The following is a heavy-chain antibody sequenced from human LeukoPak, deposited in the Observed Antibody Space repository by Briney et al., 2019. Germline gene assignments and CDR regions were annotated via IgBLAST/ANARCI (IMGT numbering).Heavy chain of an antibody. J-gene: IGHJ4*02. D-gene: IGHD3-10*01. Sequence: GGSLRLSCLASAFFFNTYAMSWIRPAPGKGLEWVSAIGGSDDGTYYADSVKGRSTISRDNSKNTLYLQMDSLRADDTALYYCAKEQGWFGECSTYWGQGTLVTVSS. CDR1: AFFFNTYA. CDR2: IGGSDDGT. V-gene: IGHV3-23*01. CDR3: AKEQGWFGECSTY.